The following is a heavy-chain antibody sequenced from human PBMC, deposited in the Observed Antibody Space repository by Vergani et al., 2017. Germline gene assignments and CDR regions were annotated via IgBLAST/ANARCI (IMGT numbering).Heavy chain of an antibody. CDR1: GFTFDDYA. V-gene: IGHV3-23*04. D-gene: IGHD1-26*01. J-gene: IGHJ4*02. CDR2: ISGSGGST. Sequence: VQLVESGGGVVQPGRSLRLSCAASGFTFDDYAMHWVRQAPGKGLEWVSGISGSGGSTYYADSVKGRFTISRDNSKNTLYLQMNSLRAEDTAVYYCAQWGGLYYFDYWGQGTLVTVSS. CDR3: AQWGGLYYFDY.